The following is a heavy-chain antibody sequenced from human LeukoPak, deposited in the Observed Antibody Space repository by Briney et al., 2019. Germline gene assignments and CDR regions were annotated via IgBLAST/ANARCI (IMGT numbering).Heavy chain of an antibody. CDR1: GFTFSNYG. J-gene: IGHJ4*02. CDR2: ISYDGSNK. V-gene: IGHV3-30*18. D-gene: IGHD5-12*01. Sequence: GRSLRLSCAASGFTFSNYGMHWVRQAPGKGLEWVAVISYDGSNKYYTDSVKGRFTISRDNSKNTLYLQMNSLRAEDTAVYYCAKDRTAGYDGLVDYWGQGTLITVSS. CDR3: AKDRTAGYDGLVDY.